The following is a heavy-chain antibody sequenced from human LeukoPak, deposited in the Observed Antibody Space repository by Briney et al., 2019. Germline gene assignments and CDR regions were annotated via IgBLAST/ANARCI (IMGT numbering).Heavy chain of an antibody. CDR1: AFTFSSYW. CDR2: IKQDGSEK. Sequence: GGSLRLSCAASAFTFSSYWMSWVRQAPGKGLEWVANIKQDGSEKYYVDSVKGRFTISRDNAKNSLYLQMNSLRAEDTAVYYCARDRRTTDYWGQGTLVTVSS. D-gene: IGHD1-1*01. CDR3: ARDRRTTDY. V-gene: IGHV3-7*01. J-gene: IGHJ4*02.